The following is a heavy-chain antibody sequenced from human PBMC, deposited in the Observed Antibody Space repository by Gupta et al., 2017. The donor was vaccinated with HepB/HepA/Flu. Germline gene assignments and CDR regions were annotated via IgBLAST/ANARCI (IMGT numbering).Heavy chain of an antibody. J-gene: IGHJ5*01. CDR1: GGSIDNYY. Sequence: QVQPQEPGPGLVKSSETQSPACKVSGGSIDNYYWSWVRLAPGRGLEWVRYIYYTGTTNYTSPLKSRVTMSVDTSHNRLSLKLTSVPATATAVYYCARHPPCGSSAWTWFDSWGQVTLVTVSS. D-gene: IGHD3-22*01. V-gene: IGHV4-59*08. CDR3: ARHPPCGSSAWTWFDS. CDR2: IYYTGTT.